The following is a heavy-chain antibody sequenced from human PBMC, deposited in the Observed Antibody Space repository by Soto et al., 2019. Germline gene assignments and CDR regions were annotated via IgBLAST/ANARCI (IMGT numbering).Heavy chain of an antibody. CDR2: IIPIFGTA. V-gene: IGHV1-69*06. Sequence: QVQLVQSGAEVKKPGSSVKVSCKASGGTFSSYAISWVRQAPGQGLEWMGGIIPIFGTANYAQKFQGRVTITADKSTSTADMERSSLRSEDTAVYYCARARLLWFGREGFDPWGQGTLVTVSS. CDR3: ARARLLWFGREGFDP. J-gene: IGHJ5*02. CDR1: GGTFSSYA. D-gene: IGHD3-10*01.